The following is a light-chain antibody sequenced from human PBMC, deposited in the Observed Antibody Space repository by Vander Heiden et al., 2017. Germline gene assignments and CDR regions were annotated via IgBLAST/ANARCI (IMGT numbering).Light chain of an antibody. Sequence: IVMTQSPATLPGSPGERTTLSCRASQSVSSNLAWYQQNAGQTPRLLIYGASTRATGIPARLSGSGYRTEFTLTSSSLQMEDFAVYSCQQNNNWHPDTFGQGTKVEIK. CDR3: QQNNNWHPDT. CDR2: GAS. J-gene: IGKJ1*01. CDR1: QSVSSN. V-gene: IGKV3-15*01.